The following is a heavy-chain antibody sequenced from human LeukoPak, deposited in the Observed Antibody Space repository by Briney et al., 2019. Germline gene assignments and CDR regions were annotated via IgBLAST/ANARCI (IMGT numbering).Heavy chain of an antibody. V-gene: IGHV1-69*13. CDR3: ARDSSYYYGSGSYLYYFDY. CDR1: GGTFSSYA. D-gene: IGHD3-10*01. J-gene: IGHJ4*02. CDR2: IIPIFGTA. Sequence: ASVKVSCKASGGTFSSYAISWVRQAPGQGLEWMGGIIPIFGTANYAQKFQGRVTITADESTSTAYMELSSLRSEDTAVYYCARDSSYYYGSGSYLYYFDYWGQGTLVTVSS.